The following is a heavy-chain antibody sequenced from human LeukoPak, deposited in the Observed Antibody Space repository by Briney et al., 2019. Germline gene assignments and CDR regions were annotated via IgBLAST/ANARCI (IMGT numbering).Heavy chain of an antibody. CDR1: GGSISNYY. CDR2: IYYSGST. CDR3: ARRASAWQWLVFFDP. V-gene: IGHV4-59*12. D-gene: IGHD6-19*01. Sequence: PSETLSLTCTVSGGSISNYYWSWIRQPPGKGLEWIGYIYYSGSTNYNPSLKSRVTISLDTSKNQFSLNLTSVTAADTAVYYCARRASAWQWLVFFDPWGQGTLVTVSS. J-gene: IGHJ5*02.